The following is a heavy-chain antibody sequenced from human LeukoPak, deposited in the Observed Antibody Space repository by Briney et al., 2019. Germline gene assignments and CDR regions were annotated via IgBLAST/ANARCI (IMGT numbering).Heavy chain of an antibody. Sequence: LTGGSLILSCAASGFGFSTYAMSWVRQAPGKGLEWVSGISASGDKIFYADSVKGRFTISRDNSKNILYLQMNALAAEDTARYYCVTHYCSTITCYTDYWGQGTMVPVSS. CDR3: VTHYCSTITCYTDY. D-gene: IGHD2-2*02. CDR1: GFGFSTYA. J-gene: IGHJ4*02. V-gene: IGHV3-23*01. CDR2: ISASGDKI.